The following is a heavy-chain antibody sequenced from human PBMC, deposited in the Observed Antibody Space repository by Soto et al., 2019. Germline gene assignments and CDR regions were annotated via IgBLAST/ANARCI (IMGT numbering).Heavy chain of an antibody. Sequence: QVQLVQSGAEVKKPGASVKVSCKASGYTFTSYDINWVRQATGQGLEWMGWMNPNNGNTGYAQKFQGRVTMTRNTSISTAYMEVSSLRSEDTAVYYCARQYYDFWSGYNYGMDVWGQGTTVTVSS. J-gene: IGHJ6*02. V-gene: IGHV1-8*01. D-gene: IGHD3-3*01. CDR3: ARQYYDFWSGYNYGMDV. CDR2: MNPNNGNT. CDR1: GYTFTSYD.